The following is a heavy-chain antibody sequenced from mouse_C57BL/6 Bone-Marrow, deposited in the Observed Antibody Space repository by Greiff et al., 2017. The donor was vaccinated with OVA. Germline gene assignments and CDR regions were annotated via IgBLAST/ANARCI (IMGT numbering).Heavy chain of an antibody. CDR3: ARGAYYSNSYYAMDY. D-gene: IGHD2-5*01. CDR1: GYTFTSYG. CDR2: IYPRSGNT. J-gene: IGHJ4*01. V-gene: IGHV1-81*01. Sequence: VQLQQSGAELARPGASVKLSCKASGYTFTSYGISWVKQRTGQGLEWIGEIYPRSGNTYYNEKFKGKATLTADKSASTAYMELRSLTSEDSAVYVCARGAYYSNSYYAMDYWGQGTSVTVSS.